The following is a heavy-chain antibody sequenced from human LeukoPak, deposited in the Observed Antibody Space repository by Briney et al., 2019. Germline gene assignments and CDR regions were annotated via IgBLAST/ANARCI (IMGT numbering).Heavy chain of an antibody. CDR3: ARGKQLWFLGVYVGLNWFDP. CDR2: IYYSGST. CDR1: GGSVSSGSYY. Sequence: SETLSLTCTVSGGSVSSGSYYWSWIRQPPGKGLEWIGYIYYSGSTNYNPSLKSRVTISVDTSKNQFSLKLSSVTAADTAVYYCARGKQLWFLGVYVGLNWFDPWGQGTLVTVSS. V-gene: IGHV4-61*01. J-gene: IGHJ5*02. D-gene: IGHD5-18*01.